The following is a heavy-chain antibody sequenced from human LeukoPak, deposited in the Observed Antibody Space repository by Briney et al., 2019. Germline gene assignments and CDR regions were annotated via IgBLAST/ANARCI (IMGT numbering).Heavy chain of an antibody. CDR2: IYSGGST. CDR1: GFTVSSNY. CDR3: AREVGASEFDY. Sequence: GGSLRLSCAASGFTVSSNYMSWVRQAPGKGLEWVSVIYSGGSTYYADSVKGRFTISRDNSKNTLYLQMNSLRAEDTAVYYCAREVGASEFDYWGQGTLVTVSS. V-gene: IGHV3-66*01. J-gene: IGHJ4*02. D-gene: IGHD1-26*01.